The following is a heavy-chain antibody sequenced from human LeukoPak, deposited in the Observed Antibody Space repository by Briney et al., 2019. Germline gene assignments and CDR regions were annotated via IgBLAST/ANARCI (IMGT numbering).Heavy chain of an antibody. Sequence: GASVKVSCKVSGYTLTELSMHWVRQAPGKGLEWMGGFDPEDGETIYAQKFQGRVTMTEDTSTDTAYMELSSLRSEDTAVYYCETYYYDSSGHYRDAFDIWGQGTMVTVSS. D-gene: IGHD3-22*01. CDR1: GYTLTELS. V-gene: IGHV1-24*01. J-gene: IGHJ3*02. CDR2: FDPEDGET. CDR3: ETYYYDSSGHYRDAFDI.